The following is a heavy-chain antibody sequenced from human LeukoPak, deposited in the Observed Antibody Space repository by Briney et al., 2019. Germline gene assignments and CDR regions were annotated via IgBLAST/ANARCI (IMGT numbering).Heavy chain of an antibody. CDR2: ISSSGSTI. CDR1: GFTFRSYA. D-gene: IGHD1-26*01. V-gene: IGHV3-48*03. Sequence: GGSLRLSCAASGFTFRSYAMNWVRQAPGKGLEWLSYISSSGSTIYYADSVKGRFTISRDNAKNSVFLQMNSLRAEDTAVYYCARDRANVRATFDYWGQGTLVTVSS. J-gene: IGHJ4*02. CDR3: ARDRANVRATFDY.